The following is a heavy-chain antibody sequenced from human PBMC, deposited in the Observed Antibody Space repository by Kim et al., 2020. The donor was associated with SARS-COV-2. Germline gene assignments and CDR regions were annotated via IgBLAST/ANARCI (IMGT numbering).Heavy chain of an antibody. CDR3: AKDYGIAVAGTFGY. CDR1: GFTFSSYG. Sequence: GGSLRLSCAASGFTFSSYGMHWVRQAPGKGLEWVAVISYDGSNKYYADSVKGRFTISRDNSKNTLYLQMNSLRAEDTAVYYCAKDYGIAVAGTFGYWGQG. CDR2: ISYDGSNK. J-gene: IGHJ4*02. D-gene: IGHD6-19*01. V-gene: IGHV3-30*18.